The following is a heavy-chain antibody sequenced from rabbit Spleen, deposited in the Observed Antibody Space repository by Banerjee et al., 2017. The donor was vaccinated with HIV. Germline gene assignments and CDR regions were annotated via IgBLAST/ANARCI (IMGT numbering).Heavy chain of an antibody. D-gene: IGHD8-1*01. J-gene: IGHJ6*01. V-gene: IGHV1S40*01. CDR2: IYTGSSGRT. Sequence: QSLEESGGDLVKPGASLTLTCTASGFSFSSSYWICWVRQAPGKGLEWIACIYTGSSGRTYYASWAKGRFTISKTSSTTVTLQMTSLTAADTATYFCARDTGSSFSSYGMDLWGQGTLVTVS. CDR1: GFSFSSSYW. CDR3: ARDTGSSFSSYGMDL.